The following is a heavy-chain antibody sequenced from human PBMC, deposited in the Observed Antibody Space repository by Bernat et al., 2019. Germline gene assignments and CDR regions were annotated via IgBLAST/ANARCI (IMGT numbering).Heavy chain of an antibody. J-gene: IGHJ6*02. CDR1: GFTFSSYA. CDR2: ISYDGSNK. V-gene: IGHV3-30-3*01. D-gene: IGHD5-18*01. Sequence: QVQLVESGGGVVQPGRSLRLSCAASGFTFSSYAMHWVRQAPGKGLEWVAVISYDGSNKYYSESVKSGFTISRDNSKSRVYLQMNSLRAEDTAVYYCARGSHRPTWIQDYYCGMDVWGRGTTVTVSS. CDR3: ARGSHRPTWIQDYYCGMDV.